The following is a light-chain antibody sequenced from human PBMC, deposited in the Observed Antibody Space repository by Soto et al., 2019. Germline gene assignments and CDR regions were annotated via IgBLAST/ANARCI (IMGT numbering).Light chain of an antibody. Sequence: DIQMTQSPSTLSASVGDRVTITCRASQSISCWLAWYQQKPGKAPKLLIYKASSLESGVPSRFSGSGSGTEFTLTISSLQPDDFATYYCQHYNTYSGTFGQGTKVEIK. CDR2: KAS. V-gene: IGKV1-5*03. J-gene: IGKJ1*01. CDR1: QSISCW. CDR3: QHYNTYSGT.